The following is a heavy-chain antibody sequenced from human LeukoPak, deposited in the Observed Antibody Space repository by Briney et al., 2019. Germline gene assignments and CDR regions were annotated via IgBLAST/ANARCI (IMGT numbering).Heavy chain of an antibody. CDR3: ARCYYGDCDY. CDR2: IYYSGST. Sequence: SETLSLTCTVSGGSISSYYWSWIRQPPGKGLEWIGDIYYSGSTNYNPSLKSRVTISVDTSKNQFSLKLSSVTAADTAVCYCARCYYGDCDYWGQGTLVTVSS. CDR1: GGSISSYY. J-gene: IGHJ4*02. V-gene: IGHV4-59*01. D-gene: IGHD3-22*01.